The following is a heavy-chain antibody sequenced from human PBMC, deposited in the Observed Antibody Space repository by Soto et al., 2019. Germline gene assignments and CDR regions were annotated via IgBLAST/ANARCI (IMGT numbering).Heavy chain of an antibody. J-gene: IGHJ4*02. Sequence: EVQLLESGGGLVQPGGSLRLSCAASGFTFTSYAMSWVRQAPGKGLEWVSTISGSGGSTYYTDSVKGRFTISRDNSKNTLKLQMNSLRVGAKAVYYYDKEQRLVRAGDYFDYWGQGTLVTVSS. CDR3: DKEQRLVRAGDYFDY. CDR1: GFTFTSYA. CDR2: ISGSGGST. V-gene: IGHV3-23*01. D-gene: IGHD6-19*01.